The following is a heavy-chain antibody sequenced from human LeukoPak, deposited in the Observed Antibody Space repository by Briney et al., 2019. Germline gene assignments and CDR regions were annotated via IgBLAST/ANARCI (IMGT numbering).Heavy chain of an antibody. V-gene: IGHV3-23*01. J-gene: IGHJ4*02. CDR2: ISGSGGST. CDR3: AKFGYSYGYGSFDY. CDR1: GLTFSSYA. Sequence: GGSLRLSCAASGLTFSSYAMSWVRQAPGKALEWVSAISGSGGSTYYADSVKGRFTISRDNSKNTLYLQMNSLRAEDTAVYYCAKFGYSYGYGSFDYWGQGTLVTVSS. D-gene: IGHD5-18*01.